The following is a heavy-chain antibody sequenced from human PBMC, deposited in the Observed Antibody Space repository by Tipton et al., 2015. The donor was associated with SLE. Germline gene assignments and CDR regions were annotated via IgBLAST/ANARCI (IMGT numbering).Heavy chain of an antibody. CDR2: IYYSGST. V-gene: IGHV4-59*01. J-gene: IGHJ3*02. CDR3: ARDRGGGPTPDAFDI. D-gene: IGHD3-10*01. Sequence: TLSLTCTVSGGSISCYYWSWIRQPPGKGLEWIGYIYYSGSTNYNPSLKSRVTISVDTSKNQFSLKLSSVTAADTAVYYCARDRGGGPTPDAFDIWGQGTMVTVSS. CDR1: GGSISCYY.